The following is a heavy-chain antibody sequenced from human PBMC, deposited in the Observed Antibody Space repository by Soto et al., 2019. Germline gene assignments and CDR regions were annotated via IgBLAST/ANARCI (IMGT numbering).Heavy chain of an antibody. CDR1: GYTFTSYD. CDR3: ARSSETYDFWSGYYLGNYYYYYMDV. D-gene: IGHD3-3*01. Sequence: ASVKVSCKASGYTFTSYDINWVRQATGQGLEWMGWMNPNSGNTGYAQKFQGRVTMTRSTSISTAYMELSSLRSEDTAVYYCARSSETYDFWSGYYLGNYYYYYMDVWGKGTTVTVSS. V-gene: IGHV1-8*01. J-gene: IGHJ6*03. CDR2: MNPNSGNT.